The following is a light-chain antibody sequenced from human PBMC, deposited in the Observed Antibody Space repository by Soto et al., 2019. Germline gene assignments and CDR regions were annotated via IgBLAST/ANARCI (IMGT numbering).Light chain of an antibody. CDR2: DVS. J-gene: IGLJ2*01. Sequence: QSALTQPRSVSGSPGQSVTISCTGTSSDVGGYNYVSWYQQHPGKAPKLMIYDVSTRPSGVPDRFSGSKSGNTASLTISGLQAEDEADYYCSSYAGSYTHVVFGGGTKVTVL. V-gene: IGLV2-11*01. CDR1: SSDVGGYNY. CDR3: SSYAGSYTHVV.